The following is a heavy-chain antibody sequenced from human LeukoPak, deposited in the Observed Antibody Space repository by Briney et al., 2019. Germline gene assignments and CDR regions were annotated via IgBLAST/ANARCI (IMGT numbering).Heavy chain of an antibody. CDR2: IIPIFCTA. V-gene: IGHV1-69*05. CDR3: ARVVTAGTFDY. CDR1: GGTFSSYA. Sequence: GASVKVSCKASGGTFSSYAISWVRQAPGQGLEWMGGIIPIFCTANYAQKVQGRVTITTDESTSTAYMELSSLRSEDTAVYYCARVVTAGTFDYWGQGTLVTVSS. J-gene: IGHJ4*02. D-gene: IGHD2-21*02.